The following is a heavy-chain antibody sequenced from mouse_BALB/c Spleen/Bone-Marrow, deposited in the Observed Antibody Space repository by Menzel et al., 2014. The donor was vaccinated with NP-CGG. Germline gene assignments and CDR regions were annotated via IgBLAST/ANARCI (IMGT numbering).Heavy chain of an antibody. D-gene: IGHD2-1*01. Sequence: QVQLQQPGAELVRPGASVTLSCKASGYTFTDYEMHWVKRTPVHGLEWIGAIDPETGGTAYNQKFKGKATLTADKSSSTAYMELRSLTSEDSAVYYCTRWDGNYGWFAYWGQGTLVTVSA. V-gene: IGHV1-15*01. CDR3: TRWDGNYGWFAY. CDR1: GYTFTDYE. CDR2: IDPETGGT. J-gene: IGHJ3*01.